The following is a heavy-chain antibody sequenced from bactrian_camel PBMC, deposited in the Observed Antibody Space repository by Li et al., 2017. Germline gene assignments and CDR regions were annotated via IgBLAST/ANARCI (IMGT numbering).Heavy chain of an antibody. CDR1: GFTFSIYD. J-gene: IGHJ4*01. D-gene: IGHD2*01. V-gene: IGHV3S40*01. Sequence: VQLVESGGGLVQPGGSLRVSCAASGFTFSIYDMSWVRQAPGKGLEWVSAIQSGGTNTHYSDSVRGRFTVSRDNAKNALYLHMNSLKPDDTATYYCAADSFPFKGSVPNFARVCLDGYDYRYRGQGTQVTVS. CDR2: IQSGGTNT. CDR3: AADSFPFKGSVPNFARVCLDGYDYRY.